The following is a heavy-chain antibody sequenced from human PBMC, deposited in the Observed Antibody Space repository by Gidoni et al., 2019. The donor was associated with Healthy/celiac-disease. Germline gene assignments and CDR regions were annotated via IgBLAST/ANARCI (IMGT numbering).Heavy chain of an antibody. D-gene: IGHD6-19*01. Sequence: EVQLLESGGGLVQPGGSLRLSCAASGFPFSSYAMSWVRQAPGKGLEWVSAISGSGGSTYYADSVKGRFTISRDNSKNTLYLQMNSLRAEDTAVYYCAKDVFGIASYSSGWYGSWFDPWGQGTLVTVSS. CDR3: AKDVFGIASYSSGWYGSWFDP. V-gene: IGHV3-23*01. CDR2: ISGSGGST. CDR1: GFPFSSYA. J-gene: IGHJ5*02.